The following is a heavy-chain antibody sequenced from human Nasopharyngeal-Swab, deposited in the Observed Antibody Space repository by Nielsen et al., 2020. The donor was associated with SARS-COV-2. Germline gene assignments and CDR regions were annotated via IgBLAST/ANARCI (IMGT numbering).Heavy chain of an antibody. D-gene: IGHD3-16*01. Sequence: WIRQPPGKGLEWIVSIYYSGSTYYNPSLKSRVTISVDTSKNQFSLKLSSVTAADTAVYYYARRVARAPRHEGDYYYGMDVWGQGTTVTVSS. J-gene: IGHJ6*02. CDR3: ARRVARAPRHEGDYYYGMDV. V-gene: IGHV4-39*01. CDR2: IYYSGST.